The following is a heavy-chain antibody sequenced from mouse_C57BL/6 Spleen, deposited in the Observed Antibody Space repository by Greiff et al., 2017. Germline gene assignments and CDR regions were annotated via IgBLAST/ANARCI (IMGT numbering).Heavy chain of an antibody. V-gene: IGHV1-61*01. CDR1: GYTFTSYW. CDR3: ARGGYGSSRDY. D-gene: IGHD1-1*01. CDR2: IYPSDSET. J-gene: IGHJ4*01. Sequence: QVQLQQPGAELVRPGSSVKLSCKASGYTFTSYWMDWVKQRPGQGLEWIGNIYPSDSETHYNQKFKDKATLTVDKSSSTAYMQLSSLTSEDSAVYYCARGGYGSSRDYWGQGTSVTVSS.